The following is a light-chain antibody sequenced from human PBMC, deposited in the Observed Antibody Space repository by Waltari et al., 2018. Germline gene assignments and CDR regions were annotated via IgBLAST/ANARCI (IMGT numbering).Light chain of an antibody. CDR3: QHYVRLPAT. CDR1: QSDNTY. V-gene: IGKV3D-15*01. J-gene: IGKJ1*01. Sequence: DTALTHSPGTLSLSPGVRATHFCRASQSDNTYVAWYKQKPGQAPRLRIYAASTKAAGRPARLSTRGSGTDFSLTISRPEVDDLAVYYCQHYVRLPATFGQGTNVEIK. CDR2: AAS.